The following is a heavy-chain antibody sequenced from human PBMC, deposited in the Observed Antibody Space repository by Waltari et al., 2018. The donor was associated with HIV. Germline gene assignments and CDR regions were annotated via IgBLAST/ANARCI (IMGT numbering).Heavy chain of an antibody. V-gene: IGHV4-30-4*01. D-gene: IGHD6-13*01. CDR2: IYISGHT. CDR1: GGSISSGDYY. CDR3: ARDPRIAAADPYWYFDL. J-gene: IGHJ2*01. Sequence: QVQLQESGPGLVKPSQTLSLTCPVSGGSISSGDYYWSWIRQPPGKGLEWIGYIYISGHTYYNPSLKSRVTISVDTSKNQFSLKLSSVTAADTAVYYCARDPRIAAADPYWYFDLWGRGTLVTVSS.